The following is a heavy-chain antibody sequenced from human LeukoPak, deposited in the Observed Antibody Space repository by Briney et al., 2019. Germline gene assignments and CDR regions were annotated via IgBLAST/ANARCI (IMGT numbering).Heavy chain of an antibody. CDR2: INQDGSQK. Sequence: PGGSLRLSCAASGFTFGSCWMNWVRQTPGKGLEWVANINQDGSQKFYVDSVKGRFTISRDNSKNTLYLQMNSLRAEDTAVYYCARDLPAAGTYYYYGMDVWGQGTTVTVSS. CDR1: GFTFGSCW. CDR3: ARDLPAAGTYYYYGMDV. V-gene: IGHV3-7*03. J-gene: IGHJ6*02. D-gene: IGHD6-13*01.